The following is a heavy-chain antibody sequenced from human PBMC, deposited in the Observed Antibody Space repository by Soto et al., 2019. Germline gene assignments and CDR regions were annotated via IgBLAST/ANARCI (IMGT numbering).Heavy chain of an antibody. CDR1: GFMFGSHT. V-gene: IGHV3-21*06. J-gene: IGHJ5*02. Sequence: VQLVESGGGLVKPGGSLRLSCAASGFMFGSHTMTWVRQAPGKGLEWVASISSVSSYIYYADSVKGRFTISRDNAKDSLYLQMDRLRAEDTAVYFCAREVVGPTTNWFDPWGQGTLVTVSS. D-gene: IGHD1-26*01. CDR2: ISSVSSYI. CDR3: AREVVGPTTNWFDP.